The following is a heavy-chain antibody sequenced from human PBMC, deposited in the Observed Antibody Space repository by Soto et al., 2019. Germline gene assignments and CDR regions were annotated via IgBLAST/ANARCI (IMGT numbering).Heavy chain of an antibody. CDR2: INPNSGNI. J-gene: IGHJ4*02. CDR3: ARGRASGSYYLLDY. D-gene: IGHD3-10*01. V-gene: IGHV1-8*01. CDR1: GDTFTTYD. Sequence: VSVKVSCKASGDTFTTYDINWVRQATGHGLEWMGWINPNSGNIGYAQRFQGRVTMTRDTAIRTAYMEVSSLRSDDTAVYYCARGRASGSYYLLDYWGQGTLVTVSS.